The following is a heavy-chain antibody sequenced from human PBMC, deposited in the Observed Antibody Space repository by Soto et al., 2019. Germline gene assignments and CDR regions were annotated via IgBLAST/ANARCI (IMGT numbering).Heavy chain of an antibody. CDR3: AGGRWLQLFDY. CDR2: IYYSGST. D-gene: IGHD5-12*01. J-gene: IGHJ4*02. V-gene: IGHV4-59*01. CDR1: GGSISSYY. Sequence: SETLSLTCTVSGGSISSYYWSWIRQPPGKGLEWIGYIYYSGSTNYNPSLKSRVTISVDTSKNQFSLKLSSVTAADTAVYYCAGGRWLQLFDYWGQGTLVTVSS.